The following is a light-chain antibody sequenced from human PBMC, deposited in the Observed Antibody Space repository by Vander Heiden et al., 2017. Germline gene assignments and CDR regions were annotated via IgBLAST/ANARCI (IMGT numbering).Light chain of an antibody. V-gene: IGKV1-39*01. CDR1: QSISIY. Sequence: DIQMTPSPSSLSASVGDKVIITCRASQSISIYLNWYQQRPGKAPELLISAASSLHSGVASRFSGSGSGTVFTLIISSLQPDDFATYYCQQSYRTPYTLGQGTNLEI. CDR3: QQSYRTPYT. J-gene: IGKJ2*01. CDR2: AAS.